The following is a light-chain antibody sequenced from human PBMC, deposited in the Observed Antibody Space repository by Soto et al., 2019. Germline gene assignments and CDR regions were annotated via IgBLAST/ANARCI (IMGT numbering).Light chain of an antibody. Sequence: IVLTQSPGTLSLSPGERVTLSCRASQSVTTRLAWYQHKPGQAPTLLMSGASNRASGVPVRFSVNESGTDLTINIPRLEPEDGELYDCQQYGGSPITFGLGTRLEIK. CDR2: GAS. J-gene: IGKJ5*01. CDR3: QQYGGSPIT. V-gene: IGKV3-20*01. CDR1: QSVTTR.